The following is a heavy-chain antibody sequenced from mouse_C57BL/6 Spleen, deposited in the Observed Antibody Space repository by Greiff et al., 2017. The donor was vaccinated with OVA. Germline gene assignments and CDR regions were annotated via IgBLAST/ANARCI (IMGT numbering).Heavy chain of an antibody. CDR2: ISDGGGYT. V-gene: IGHV5-4*01. J-gene: IGHJ2*01. CDR3: ARDRGEFDY. CDR1: GFTFSSYA. Sequence: DVMLVESGGGLVKPGGSLKLSCAASGFTFSSYAMSWVRQTPEKRLEWVANISDGGGYTYYADNVKGRFTISRDNAKNNLYLQLSHLQSEDTAMYDCARDRGEFDYWGQGTTLTVSS. D-gene: IGHD3-3*01.